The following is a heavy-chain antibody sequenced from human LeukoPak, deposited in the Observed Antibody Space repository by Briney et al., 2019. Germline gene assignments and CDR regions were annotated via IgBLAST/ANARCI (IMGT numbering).Heavy chain of an antibody. J-gene: IGHJ3*02. CDR1: GGSFSGYY. D-gene: IGHD6-13*01. V-gene: IGHV4-34*01. Sequence: SETLSLTCAVYGGSFSGYYWSWIRQPPGKGLEWIGEINHSGSTNYNPSLKSRVTISVDTSKNQFSLKLSSVTAADTAVYYCVRGGDSGQQLDHAFDIWGQGTMVTVSS. CDR2: INHSGST. CDR3: VRGGDSGQQLDHAFDI.